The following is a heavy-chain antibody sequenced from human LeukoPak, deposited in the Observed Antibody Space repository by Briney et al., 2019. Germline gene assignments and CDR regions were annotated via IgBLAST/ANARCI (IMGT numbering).Heavy chain of an antibody. CDR1: GFTFSSYE. V-gene: IGHV3-48*03. D-gene: IGHD1-7*01. CDR2: ISRSGSTI. J-gene: IGHJ6*03. CDR3: ARDSELWGFYYYYYMDV. Sequence: QAGGSLRLSCAASGFTFSSYEMNWVRQAPGKGLEWVSYISRSGSTIYYADSVKGRFTISRDNAKNSLYLQMNSLRAEDTAVYYCARDSELWGFYYYYYMDVWGKGTTVTVSS.